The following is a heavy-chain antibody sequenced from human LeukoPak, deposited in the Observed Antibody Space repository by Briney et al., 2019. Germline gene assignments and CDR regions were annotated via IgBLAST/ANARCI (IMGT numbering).Heavy chain of an antibody. D-gene: IGHD3-10*01. CDR1: GFTFSNYA. J-gene: IGHJ4*02. V-gene: IGHV3-23*01. CDR3: AKHYYGSGSYYNVDY. CDR2: IGGSGGST. Sequence: GGSLRLSCAASGFTFSNYAMSWVRQAPGKGLEWVSSIGGSGGSTYYADSVKGRFTISRDSSKSTLYLQMNSLRVDDTAVYYCAKHYYGSGSYYNVDYWGQGTLVTVPS.